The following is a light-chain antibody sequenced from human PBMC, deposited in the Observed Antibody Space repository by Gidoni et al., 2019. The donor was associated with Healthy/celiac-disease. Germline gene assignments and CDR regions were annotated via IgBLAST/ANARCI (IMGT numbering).Light chain of an antibody. CDR3: MQALQTPRT. CDR2: LGS. Sequence: DLVMTQSPLSLPFTPGEPASISCRSSQSLLHSNGYNYLDWYLQKPGQSPQLLIYLGSNRVSGVPDRFSGSGSGTDFTLTISRVEAEDVGVYYCMQALQTPRTFGQGTKLEIK. V-gene: IGKV2-28*01. CDR1: QSLLHSNGYNY. J-gene: IGKJ2*01.